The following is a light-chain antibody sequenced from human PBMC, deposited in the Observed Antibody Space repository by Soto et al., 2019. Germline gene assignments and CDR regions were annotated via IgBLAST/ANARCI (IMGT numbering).Light chain of an antibody. V-gene: IGKV1-39*01. J-gene: IGKJ2*01. CDR1: QSISAY. CDR2: APS. Sequence: DIQMTQSPSSLSASGGDRITITCRASQSISAYLNWYQHKPGKAPKLLIFAPSTLQTEVPSRFSGSGSGTHFTLTICCLQPEDFATYYCQQAFSSPYTCAQGTKLEI. CDR3: QQAFSSPYT.